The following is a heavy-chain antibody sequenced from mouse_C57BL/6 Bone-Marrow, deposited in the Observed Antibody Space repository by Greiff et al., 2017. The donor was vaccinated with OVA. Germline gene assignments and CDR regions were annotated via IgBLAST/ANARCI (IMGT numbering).Heavy chain of an antibody. Sequence: QVTLKVSGPGILQPSQTLSLTCSFSGFSLSTFGMGVGWIRQPSGKGLEWLAHIWWDDAKYYNPALKSRLTISKETSKNPVFLQIAPMSTADTATYCCARIPPDVNNHWYVDVWGTGTTVTVSS. CDR1: GFSLSTFGMG. CDR2: IWWDDAK. D-gene: IGHD1-3*01. V-gene: IGHV8-8*01. J-gene: IGHJ1*03. CDR3: ARIPPDVNNHWYVDV.